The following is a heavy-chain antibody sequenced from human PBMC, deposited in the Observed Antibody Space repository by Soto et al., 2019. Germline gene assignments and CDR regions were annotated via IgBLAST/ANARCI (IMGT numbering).Heavy chain of an antibody. Sequence: QVHLVQSGDEVKKPGASVKVSCKGSGYDFTTYGITWVRKAPGQGLEWMAWISAHNGNTDYAQKLQGRVTVTRDTSTSTAYMELRSLRSDDTAVYYCARGRYGDYWGQGALVTVSS. V-gene: IGHV1-18*01. CDR2: ISAHNGNT. CDR1: GYDFTTYG. CDR3: ARGRYGDY. J-gene: IGHJ4*02. D-gene: IGHD1-1*01.